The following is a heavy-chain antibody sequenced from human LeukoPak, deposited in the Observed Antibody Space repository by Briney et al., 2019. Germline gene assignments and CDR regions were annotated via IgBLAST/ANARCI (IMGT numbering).Heavy chain of an antibody. CDR3: ARTLFVGATPY. CDR2: ISGSGGST. J-gene: IGHJ4*02. CDR1: GFTFSSYA. Sequence: GGSLRLSCAASGFTFSSYAMSWVRQAPGKGLEWVSAISGSGGSTYYADSVKGRFTISRDNAKNSLYLQMNSLRAEDTAVYYCARTLFVGATPYWGQGTLVTVSS. D-gene: IGHD1-26*01. V-gene: IGHV3-23*01.